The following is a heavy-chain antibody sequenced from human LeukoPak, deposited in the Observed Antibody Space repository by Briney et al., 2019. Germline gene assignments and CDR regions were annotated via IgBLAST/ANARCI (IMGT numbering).Heavy chain of an antibody. CDR2: INPSGGST. J-gene: IGHJ3*02. CDR3: ARDLGDYGDYSYAFDI. D-gene: IGHD4-17*01. Sequence: ASVKVSCKAAGYTFTSYYMHWVRQAPGQGLEWMGIINPSGGSTSYAQKFQGRVTMTRDTSTSTVYMELSSLRSEDTHVYYCARDLGDYGDYSYAFDIWGQGTMVTVSS. CDR1: GYTFTSYY. V-gene: IGHV1-46*01.